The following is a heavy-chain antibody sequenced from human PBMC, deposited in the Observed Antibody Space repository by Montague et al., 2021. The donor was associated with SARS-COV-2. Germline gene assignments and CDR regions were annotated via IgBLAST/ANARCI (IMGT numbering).Heavy chain of an antibody. D-gene: IGHD3-10*01. J-gene: IGHJ6*03. CDR1: GGSFSTYS. CDR2: IHHGGST. CDR3: ARLGDGVVPSPILGVGSYYSYYYMDV. V-gene: IGHV4-34*01. Sequence: SETSLTCAVHGGSFSTYSWNWIRQPPGKGLEWIGEIHHGGSTNYXPSLKSRVTISADTSKNQFSLKLTSVAAADTAVYYCARLGDGVVPSPILGVGSYYSYYYMDVWGKGTTVTVSS.